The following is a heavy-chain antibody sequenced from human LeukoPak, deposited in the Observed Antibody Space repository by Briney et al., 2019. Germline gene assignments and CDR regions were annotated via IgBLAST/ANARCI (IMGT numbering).Heavy chain of an antibody. D-gene: IGHD5-18*01. CDR2: ISAYNGNT. CDR3: ARVGSVDTAMVTGNWFDP. J-gene: IGHJ5*02. Sequence: ASVKVSCKASGYTFTGYGISWVRQAPGQGLEWMGWISAYNGNTNYAQKLQGRVTMTTDTSTSTAYMELRSLRSDDTAVYYCARVGSVDTAMVTGNWFDPWGQGTLVTVSS. CDR1: GYTFTGYG. V-gene: IGHV1-18*01.